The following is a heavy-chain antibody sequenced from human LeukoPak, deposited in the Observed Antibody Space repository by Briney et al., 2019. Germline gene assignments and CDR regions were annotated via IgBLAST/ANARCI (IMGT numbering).Heavy chain of an antibody. CDR2: ISGSGGST. Sequence: GGSLRLSCAASGFTFSSYAMSWVRQAPGKGLEWVSAISGSGGSTYYADSVKGRFTISRDNSKNTLYLQMTSLRAEDTAVYYCAKPLSGELLPDYWGQGTLVTVSS. V-gene: IGHV3-23*01. CDR3: AKPLSGELLPDY. J-gene: IGHJ4*02. D-gene: IGHD1-26*01. CDR1: GFTFSSYA.